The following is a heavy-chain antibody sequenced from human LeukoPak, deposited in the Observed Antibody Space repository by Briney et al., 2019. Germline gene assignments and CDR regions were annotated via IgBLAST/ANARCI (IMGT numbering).Heavy chain of an antibody. J-gene: IGHJ5*02. D-gene: IGHD2-15*01. CDR3: ARRRCSGGSCYWFDP. Sequence: SETLSLTCTVSGGSISSSSYYWGWIRQPPGKGLEWIGSIYYSGSTYYNPSLKNRVTISVDTSKNQFSLKLSSVTAADTAVYYCARRRCSGGSCYWFDPWGQGTLVTVSS. V-gene: IGHV4-39*01. CDR2: IYYSGST. CDR1: GGSISSSSYY.